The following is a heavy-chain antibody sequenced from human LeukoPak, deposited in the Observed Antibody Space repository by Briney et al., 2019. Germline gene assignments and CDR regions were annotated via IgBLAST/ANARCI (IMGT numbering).Heavy chain of an antibody. CDR3: AREVLGDFYYYYYMDV. CDR1: GGSISSSSYY. V-gene: IGHV3-7*01. CDR2: IKEDGSEK. J-gene: IGHJ6*03. D-gene: IGHD2-21*02. Sequence: ETLSLTCTVSGGSISSSSYYWGWIRQPPGKGLEWVANIKEDGSEKYYVDSVTGRFTVSRDNAKNSLYLQMNSLRAEDTAVYYCAREVLGDFYYYYYMDVWGKGTTVTVSS.